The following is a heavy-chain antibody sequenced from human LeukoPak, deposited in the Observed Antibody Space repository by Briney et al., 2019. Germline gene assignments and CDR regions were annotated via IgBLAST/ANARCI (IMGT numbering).Heavy chain of an antibody. CDR3: AKGAAAGKVGWFDP. Sequence: GGSLRLSCAASVFTFSNFAMMWVRQAPGTGLQWISTITGYGATFYADSVRGRFTIFRDTSMNTLFLQMNSLGAEDTAVYYCAKGAAAGKVGWFDPWGQGTLVTVSS. V-gene: IGHV3-23*01. CDR1: VFTFSNFA. D-gene: IGHD6-13*01. CDR2: ITGYGAT. J-gene: IGHJ5*02.